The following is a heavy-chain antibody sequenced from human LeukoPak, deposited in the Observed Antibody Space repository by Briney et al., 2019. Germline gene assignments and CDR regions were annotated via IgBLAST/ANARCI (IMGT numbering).Heavy chain of an antibody. J-gene: IGHJ4*02. V-gene: IGHV4-39*01. D-gene: IGHD6-19*01. CDR3: ARQTPLQYSSGWYPFDY. CDR1: GGSFSGYY. CDR2: IYYSGST. Sequence: SETLSLTCAVYGGSFSGYYWGWIRQPPGKGLEWIGSIYYSGSTYYNPSLKSRVTISVDTSKNQFSLKLSSVTAADTAVYYCARQTPLQYSSGWYPFDYWGQGTLVTVSS.